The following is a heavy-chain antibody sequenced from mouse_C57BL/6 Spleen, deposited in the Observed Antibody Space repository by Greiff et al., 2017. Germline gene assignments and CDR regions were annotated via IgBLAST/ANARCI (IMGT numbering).Heavy chain of an antibody. Sequence: EVMLVESGGGLVKPGGSLKLSCAASGFTFSSYAMSWVRQTPEKRLEWVATISDGGSYTYYPDNVKGRFTISRDNAKNNLYLQMSHLKSEDTAMYYCARGTAQASWFAYWSQGTLVTVSA. CDR3: ARGTAQASWFAY. V-gene: IGHV5-4*03. CDR2: ISDGGSYT. J-gene: IGHJ3*01. D-gene: IGHD3-2*02. CDR1: GFTFSSYA.